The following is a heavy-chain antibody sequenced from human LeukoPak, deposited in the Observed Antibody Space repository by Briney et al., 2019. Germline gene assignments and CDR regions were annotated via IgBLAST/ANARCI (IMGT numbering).Heavy chain of an antibody. D-gene: IGHD6-13*01. CDR3: VPPAAELHRTISTEYLQD. CDR1: GLSFSSYD. V-gene: IGHV3-48*03. CDR2: ISTTGSTI. Sequence: GGSLRLSCAAAGLSFSSYDMYWVRQAQGMGLEWVAYISTTGSTIDYAASVKGRFTISRDNGKSSVFLQMNSLRVEDTALYYCVPPAAELHRTISTEYLQDWGQGTLVTVSS. J-gene: IGHJ1*01.